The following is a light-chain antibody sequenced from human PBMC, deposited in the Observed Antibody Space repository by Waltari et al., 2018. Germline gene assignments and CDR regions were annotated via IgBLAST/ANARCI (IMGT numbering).Light chain of an antibody. CDR3: SSYTTSSAPGV. CDR1: DSDVGAYDF. J-gene: IGLJ1*01. V-gene: IGLV2-14*01. CDR2: EVS. Sequence: QSALTQPASVSGFPGQSITISCSGTDSDVGAYDFVSWYQQHPGKAPHLTIYEVSNRPSGISNRFSASKSGNTASLTISGLQAEDEADYYCSSYTTSSAPGVFGTGTRVTVL.